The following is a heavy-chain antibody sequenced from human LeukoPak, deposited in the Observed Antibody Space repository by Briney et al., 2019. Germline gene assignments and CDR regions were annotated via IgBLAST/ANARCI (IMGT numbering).Heavy chain of an antibody. J-gene: IGHJ5*02. V-gene: IGHV4-59*11. D-gene: IGHD6-6*01. CDR2: IYYSGST. CDR3: AIGIAAHNWFDP. Sequence: SETLSLTCTVSGGSISSHYWSWIRQPPGKGLEWIGYIYYSGSTNYNPSLKSRVTISVDTSKNQFSLKLSSVTAADTAVYYCAIGIAAHNWFDPWGQGTLVTVSS. CDR1: GGSISSHY.